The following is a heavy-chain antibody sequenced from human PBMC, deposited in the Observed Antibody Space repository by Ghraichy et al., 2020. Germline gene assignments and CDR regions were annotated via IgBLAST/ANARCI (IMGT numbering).Heavy chain of an antibody. CDR2: INHSGST. J-gene: IGHJ4*03. D-gene: IGHD1-26*01. Sequence: SQTLSLTCAVYGGSFSGYYWSWIRQPPGKGLEWIGEINHSGSTNYNPSLKSRVTISVDTSKNQFSLKLSSVTAADTAVYYCESRSIVGATKPFDYWGQGTTVTVSS. V-gene: IGHV4-34*01. CDR1: GGSFSGYY. CDR3: ESRSIVGATKPFDY.